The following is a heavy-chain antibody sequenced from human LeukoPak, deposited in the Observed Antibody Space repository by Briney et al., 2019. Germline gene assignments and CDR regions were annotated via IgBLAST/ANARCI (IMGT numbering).Heavy chain of an antibody. Sequence: GASVEVSCKASGYTFTSYYMHWVRQAPGQGLEWMGRIIPVIGVGNYAQKFQGRVTITADKSTDTAYMELSSLRSEDTAMYFCAKANDSSGYYPSYWGQGTLVTVSS. CDR3: AKANDSSGYYPSY. D-gene: IGHD3-22*01. V-gene: IGHV1-69*04. J-gene: IGHJ4*02. CDR1: GYTFTSYY. CDR2: IIPVIGVG.